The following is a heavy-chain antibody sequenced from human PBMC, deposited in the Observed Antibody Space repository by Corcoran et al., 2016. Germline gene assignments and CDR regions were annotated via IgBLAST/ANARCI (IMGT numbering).Heavy chain of an antibody. CDR3: AHSCGDSSSWYDPGWFDP. V-gene: IGHV2-5*01. D-gene: IGHD6-13*01. J-gene: IGHJ5*02. CDR1: GFSLSTSGVG. CDR2: IYWNDDK. Sequence: QITLKESGPTLVKPTQTLTLTCTFSGFSLSTSGVGVGWIRQPPGKALEWLALIYWNDDKRYSPSLKSRLTITKDTSKNQVVLTMTNMDPVDTATYYCAHSCGDSSSWYDPGWFDPWGQGTLVTVSS.